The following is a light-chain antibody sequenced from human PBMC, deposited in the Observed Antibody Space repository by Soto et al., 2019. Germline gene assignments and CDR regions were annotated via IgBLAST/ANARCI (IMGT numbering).Light chain of an antibody. CDR3: QTWGTGVVV. V-gene: IGLV4-69*01. Sequence: QPVLTQRPSASASLGASVKLTCTLSSVHSSYAIAWHQQQPEKGPRYLMKLNSDGSHSKGDGIPDRFSGSSSGAERYLTISSLQSEDEADYYCQTWGTGVVVFGVGTKLTVL. J-gene: IGLJ2*01. CDR1: SVHSSYA. CDR2: LNSDGSH.